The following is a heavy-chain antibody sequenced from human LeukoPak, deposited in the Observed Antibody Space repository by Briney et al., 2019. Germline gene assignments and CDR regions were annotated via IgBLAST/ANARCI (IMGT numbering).Heavy chain of an antibody. CDR1: GLTVSRTY. J-gene: IGHJ6*02. CDR2: LYSNNST. Sequence: GGSLRLSCAASGLTVSRTYMSWVRQAPGKGLEWVAVLYSNNSTYYADSVKGRFTISRDNSKNTLYLQMNSLRAEDTAVYYCAKAPTYYDFWSGYYPHHYYYYGMDVWGQGTTVTVSS. D-gene: IGHD3-3*01. CDR3: AKAPTYYDFWSGYYPHHYYYYGMDV. V-gene: IGHV3-53*01.